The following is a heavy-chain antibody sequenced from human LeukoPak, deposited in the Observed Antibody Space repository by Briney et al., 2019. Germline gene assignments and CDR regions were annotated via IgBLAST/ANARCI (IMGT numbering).Heavy chain of an antibody. D-gene: IGHD3-10*01. Sequence: GGSLRVSCEASGFTFSGYCMNWVRQAPGKGLEWVASISSSTSYIYYAHSVQGRFTISRDNAKNSLYLQMNSLRAEDTSVYYCATRIGRGLQGAFDIWPRGTMDSVP. J-gene: IGHJ3*02. CDR1: GFTFSGYC. V-gene: IGHV3-21*01. CDR2: ISSSTSYI. CDR3: ATRIGRGLQGAFDI.